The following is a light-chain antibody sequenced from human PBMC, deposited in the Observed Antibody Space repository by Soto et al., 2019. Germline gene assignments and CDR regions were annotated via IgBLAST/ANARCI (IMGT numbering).Light chain of an antibody. J-gene: IGLJ1*01. CDR2: QDT. V-gene: IGLV3-1*01. Sequence: SYELTQPPSVSVSPGQTASITCSGESLGDKYTCWYQQRPGQSPMLVIYQDTKRPSGIPERFSGSNSGNTATLTITGTQAVDEADYYGQVWDRSTLDVFGTGTTLTVL. CDR1: SLGDKY. CDR3: QVWDRSTLDV.